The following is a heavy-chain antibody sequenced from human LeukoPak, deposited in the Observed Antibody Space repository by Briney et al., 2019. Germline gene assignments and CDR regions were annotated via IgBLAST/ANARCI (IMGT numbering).Heavy chain of an antibody. CDR2: IKQDGSEK. Sequence: GGSLRLSCAASGFTFGSYWMSWVRQAPGKGLECVANIKQDGSEKYYVDSVRGRFTLSRDNAKNSLYLQMNSLRVEDTAMYYCATSAARAIESWGQGTLVTVSS. CDR1: GFTFGSYW. J-gene: IGHJ4*02. V-gene: IGHV3-7*01. CDR3: ATSAARAIES. D-gene: IGHD6-25*01.